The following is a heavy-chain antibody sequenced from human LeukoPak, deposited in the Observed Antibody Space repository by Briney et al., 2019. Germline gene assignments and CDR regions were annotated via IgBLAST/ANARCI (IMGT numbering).Heavy chain of an antibody. J-gene: IGHJ4*02. Sequence: GGSLRLSCAASGFTFSSYAMSWVRQAPGKGLEWVSAISGSGGSTYYADSVKGRFTISRDNSKNTLYLQMNNLKTEDTAVYFCVADNGVRFLEVDYWGLGTLVTVSS. CDR3: VADNGVRFLEVDY. CDR1: GFTFSSYA. D-gene: IGHD3-3*01. V-gene: IGHV3-23*01. CDR2: ISGSGGST.